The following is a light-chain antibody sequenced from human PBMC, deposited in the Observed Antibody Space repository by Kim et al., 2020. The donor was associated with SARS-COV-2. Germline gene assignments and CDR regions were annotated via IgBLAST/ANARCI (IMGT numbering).Light chain of an antibody. CDR3: NSRDSSGNHRGV. CDR2: GKN. CDR1: SLRSYY. J-gene: IGLJ3*02. Sequence: SYELTQDPAVSVALGQTVRITCQGDSLRSYYASWYQQKPGQAPVLVIYGKNNRPSGIPDRFSGSSSGNTASLTITGAQAEDEADYYCNSRDSSGNHRGVFGGGTQLTVL. V-gene: IGLV3-19*01.